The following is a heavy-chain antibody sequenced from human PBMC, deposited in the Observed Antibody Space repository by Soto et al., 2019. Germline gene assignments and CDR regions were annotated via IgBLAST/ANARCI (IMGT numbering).Heavy chain of an antibody. CDR1: GFTFSSYG. J-gene: IGHJ6*02. V-gene: IGHV3-33*01. Sequence: SLRLSCAASGFTFSSYGMHWVRQAPGKGLEWVVVIWYDGSNKYYADSVKGRFTISRDNSKNTLYLQMNSLRAEDTAVYYCARVISSIAALGYYYGMDVWGQGTTVTDSS. CDR3: ARVISSIAALGYYYGMDV. CDR2: IWYDGSNK. D-gene: IGHD6-6*01.